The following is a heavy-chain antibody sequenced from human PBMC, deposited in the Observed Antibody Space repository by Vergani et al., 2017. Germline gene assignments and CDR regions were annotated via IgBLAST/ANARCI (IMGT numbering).Heavy chain of an antibody. CDR1: GGSISSSSYY. Sequence: QLQLQESGPGLVKPSETLSLTCTVSGGSISSSSYYWGWIRQPPGKGLEWIGSIYYSGSTYYNPSLKSRVTISVDTSKNQFSLKLSSVTAADTAVYYCARESPHIAAAGTGNYYYGMDVWGQGP. J-gene: IGHJ6*02. CDR3: ARESPHIAAAGTGNYYYGMDV. V-gene: IGHV4-39*07. D-gene: IGHD6-13*01. CDR2: IYYSGST.